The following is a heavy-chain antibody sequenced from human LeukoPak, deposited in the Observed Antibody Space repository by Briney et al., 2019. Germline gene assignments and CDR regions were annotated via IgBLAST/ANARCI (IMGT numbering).Heavy chain of an antibody. J-gene: IGHJ4*02. CDR2: IHDTGST. D-gene: IGHD3-9*01. CDR1: GGSISRSNW. V-gene: IGHV4-4*02. Sequence: SETLSLTCTVSGGSISRSNWWSWVRQPPGKGLEWIGEIHDTGSTNYNPPLKSRVTMSLDKSKNQFSLNLNSVTAADTAVYYCATYYDILSGYTFDYWGQGTLVTVSS. CDR3: ATYYDILSGYTFDY.